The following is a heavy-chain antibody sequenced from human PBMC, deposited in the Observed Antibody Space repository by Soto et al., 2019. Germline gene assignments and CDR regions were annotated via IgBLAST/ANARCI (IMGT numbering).Heavy chain of an antibody. CDR1: GGSISSGGYY. D-gene: IGHD3-9*01. Sequence: QVQLQESGPGLVKPSQTLSLTCTVSGGSISSGGYYWSWIRQHPEKGLEWSGYIYYSGSTYYNPPLESRVTISVDTSKNQFSLRLTSVTAADTAVYYCARVDRYYYYGMDVWGQGTTVTVSS. CDR3: ARVDRYYYYGMDV. V-gene: IGHV4-31*03. J-gene: IGHJ6*02. CDR2: IYYSGST.